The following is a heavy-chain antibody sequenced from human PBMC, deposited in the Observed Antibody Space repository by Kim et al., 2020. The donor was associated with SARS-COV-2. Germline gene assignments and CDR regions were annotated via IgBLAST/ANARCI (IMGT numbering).Heavy chain of an antibody. D-gene: IGHD6-13*01. CDR2: IYHSGST. Sequence: SETLSLTCAVSGGSISSSNWWSWVRQPPGKGLEWIGEIYHSGSTNYNPSLKSRVTMSVDKSKNQFSLKLSSVTAADTAVYYCPRDLGYSSSWSYYYCYGMDVWGQGTTFTVSS. CDR1: GGSISSSNW. CDR3: PRDLGYSSSWSYYYCYGMDV. J-gene: IGHJ6*02. V-gene: IGHV4-4*02.